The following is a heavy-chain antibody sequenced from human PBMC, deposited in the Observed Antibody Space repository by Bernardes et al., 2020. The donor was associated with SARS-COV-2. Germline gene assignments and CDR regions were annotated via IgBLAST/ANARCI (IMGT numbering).Heavy chain of an antibody. CDR1: GGSISSYY. CDR3: ARHSLVGATPFNWFDP. V-gene: IGHV4-59*08. J-gene: IGHJ5*02. Sequence: SETLSLTCTVSGGSISSYYWSWIRQPPGKGLEWIGYIYYSGSTNYNPSLKSRVTISVDTSKNQFSLKLSSVTAADTAVYYCARHSLVGATPFNWFDPWGQGTLVTVSS. D-gene: IGHD1-26*01. CDR2: IYYSGST.